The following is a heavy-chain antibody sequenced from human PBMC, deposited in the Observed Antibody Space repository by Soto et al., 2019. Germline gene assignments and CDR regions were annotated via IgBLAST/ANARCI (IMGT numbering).Heavy chain of an antibody. Sequence: SETLSLTCTVSGGSINSYYWTWIRQPPGKGLEWIGYVHYTGSTNYNPSLKSRVTISLDTSKNQFSLKLSSVTAADTAVYYCARDMYDSSGYYYYFDYWGQGTLVTVSS. CDR3: ARDMYDSSGYYYYFDY. CDR2: VHYTGST. D-gene: IGHD3-22*01. CDR1: GGSINSYY. V-gene: IGHV4-59*01. J-gene: IGHJ4*02.